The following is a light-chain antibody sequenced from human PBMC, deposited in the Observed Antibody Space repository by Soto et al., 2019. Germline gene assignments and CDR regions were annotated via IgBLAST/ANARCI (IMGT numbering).Light chain of an antibody. CDR3: QQSYTTPWT. Sequence: EIPMPQYASPVSSSPGASVSITCWASQSISRYLNWYQQRPGKAPHLLIYAASSLQSGVPSRFSGSGSGTDFTLTISSLQPEDFASYYCQQSYTTPWTFGQGTKVDIK. V-gene: IGKV1-39*01. CDR2: AAS. CDR1: QSISRY. J-gene: IGKJ1*01.